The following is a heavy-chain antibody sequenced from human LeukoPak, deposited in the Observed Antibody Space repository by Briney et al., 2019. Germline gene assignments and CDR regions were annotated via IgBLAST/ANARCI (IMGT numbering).Heavy chain of an antibody. V-gene: IGHV3-74*01. CDR3: SRGSLSSCGGDCYSGLDV. D-gene: IGHD2-21*02. CDR1: GFTFSNYW. CDR2: IKSDGGST. J-gene: IGHJ6*02. Sequence: GGSLRLSCAASGFTFSNYWMHWVRQAPGEALMWVSRIKSDGGSTTYADSVKGRFTISRDNAKNTLYLQMNSLRAEDTAVYYCSRGSLSSCGGDCYSGLDVWGQGTTVTVSS.